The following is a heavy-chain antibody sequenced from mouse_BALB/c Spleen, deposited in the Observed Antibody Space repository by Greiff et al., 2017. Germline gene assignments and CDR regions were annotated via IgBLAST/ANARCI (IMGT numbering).Heavy chain of an antibody. Sequence: EVQRVESGPELVKPGASVKISCKASGYTFTDYNMHWVKQSHGKSLEWIGYIYPYNGGTGYNQKFKSKATLTVDNSSSTAYMELRSLTSEDSAVYYCAPNWDGAWFAYWGQGTLVTVSA. CDR3: APNWDGAWFAY. V-gene: IGHV1S29*02. CDR2: IYPYNGGT. J-gene: IGHJ3*01. D-gene: IGHD4-1*01. CDR1: GYTFTDYN.